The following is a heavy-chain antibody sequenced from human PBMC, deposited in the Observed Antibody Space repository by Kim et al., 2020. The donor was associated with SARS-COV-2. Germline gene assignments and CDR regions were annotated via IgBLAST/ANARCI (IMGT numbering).Heavy chain of an antibody. CDR3: ARDRPLGGSYSSWFDP. J-gene: IGHJ5*02. D-gene: IGHD1-26*01. V-gene: IGHV3-11*06. Sequence: SVTGRFTISRDRAKNSLYRQMNSRSAEDTAVYYCARDRPLGGSYSSWFDPWGQGTLVTVSS.